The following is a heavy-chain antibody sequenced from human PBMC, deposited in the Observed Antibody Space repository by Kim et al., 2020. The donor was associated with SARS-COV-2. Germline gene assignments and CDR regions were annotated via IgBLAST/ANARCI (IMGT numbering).Heavy chain of an antibody. Sequence: THYTPSLESRVTISVDTSKNQFSRKLSSVTAADTAVYYCARSAVAGTIDYWGQGTLVTVSS. CDR3: ARSAVAGTIDY. CDR2: T. J-gene: IGHJ4*02. V-gene: IGHV4-31*02. D-gene: IGHD6-19*01.